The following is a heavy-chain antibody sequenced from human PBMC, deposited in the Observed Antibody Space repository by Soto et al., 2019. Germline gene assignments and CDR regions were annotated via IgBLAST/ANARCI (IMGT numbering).Heavy chain of an antibody. Sequence: SETLSLTCTVSGGSISSSSYYWVWIRHPPGKGLEWIGSIYYSGSTYYNPSLKSRVTISVDTSKNQFSLKLSSVTAADTAVYYCARQITMVRGVITDYYYYGMDVWGQGTTVTVSS. CDR3: ARQITMVRGVITDYYYYGMDV. J-gene: IGHJ6*02. CDR1: GGSISSSSYY. D-gene: IGHD3-10*01. V-gene: IGHV4-39*01. CDR2: IYYSGST.